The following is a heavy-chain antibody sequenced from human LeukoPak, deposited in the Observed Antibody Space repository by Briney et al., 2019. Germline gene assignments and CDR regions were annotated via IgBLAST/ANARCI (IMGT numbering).Heavy chain of an antibody. V-gene: IGHV1-18*01. CDR1: GYTFTSYG. CDR2: ISAYNGNT. CDR3: ATSKLKDIVVVPAAIYYYGMDV. Sequence: ASVKVSCKASGYTFTSYGISWVRQAPGQGLEWMGWISAYNGNTIYARKLQGRVTMTTDTSTSTAYMELRSLRSDDTAVYYCATSKLKDIVVVPAAIYYYGMDVWGQGTTVTVSS. D-gene: IGHD2-2*01. J-gene: IGHJ6*02.